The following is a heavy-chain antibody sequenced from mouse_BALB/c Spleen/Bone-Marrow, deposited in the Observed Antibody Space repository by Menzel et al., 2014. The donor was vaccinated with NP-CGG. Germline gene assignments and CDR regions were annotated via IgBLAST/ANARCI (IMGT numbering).Heavy chain of an antibody. CDR1: GFSLTSYG. CDR3: ARDRGPPY. V-gene: IGHV2-9*02. CDR2: IWAGGST. J-gene: IGHJ3*01. D-gene: IGHD3-1*01. Sequence: VMPVESGPGLVAPSQSLSIPCTVSGFSLTSYGVHWVRQPPGKGLEWLGVIWAGGSTNYNSALMSRLSISKDNSKSQVFLKMNSLQTDDTAMYYCARDRGPPYWGQGTLVTDSA.